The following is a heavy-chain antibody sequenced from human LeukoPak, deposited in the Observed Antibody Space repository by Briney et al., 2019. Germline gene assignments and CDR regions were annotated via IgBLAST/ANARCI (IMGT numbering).Heavy chain of an antibody. CDR2: INGKRGDT. CDR3: ARDHDWGVDY. Sequence: ASVTVSCKASGFXFTDHYMHWVRQAPGQGLEWMGWINGKRGDTNYAQNFQDRVTMTRDTSTSTVYMELSRLTVDDTAVYYCARDHDWGVDYWGQGTLVTVSS. V-gene: IGHV1-2*02. CDR1: GFXFTDHY. J-gene: IGHJ4*02. D-gene: IGHD7-27*01.